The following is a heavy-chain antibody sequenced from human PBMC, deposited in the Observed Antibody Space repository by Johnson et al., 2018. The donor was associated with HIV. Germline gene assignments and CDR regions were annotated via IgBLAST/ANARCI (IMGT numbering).Heavy chain of an antibody. J-gene: IGHJ3*01. CDR1: GFTFDDYA. CDR3: AHDQSRDDALDC. V-gene: IGHV3-9*01. Sequence: QLVESGGGVVQPGRSLRLSCAASGFTFDDYAMHWVRQAPGKGLEWVSGISWNSGSIGYADSVKGRFTISRDNAKNSLYLQMNSLRAEDTAVYYCAHDQSRDDALDCWGEGPMGTVSS. CDR2: ISWNSGSI.